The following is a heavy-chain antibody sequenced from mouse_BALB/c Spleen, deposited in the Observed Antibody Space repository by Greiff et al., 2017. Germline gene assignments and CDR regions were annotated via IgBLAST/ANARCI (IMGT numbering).Heavy chain of an antibody. Sequence: DVKLVESGGGLVQPGGSLKLSCAASGFTFSSYGMSWVRQTPDKRLELVATINSNGGSTYYPDSVKGRFTISRDNAKNTLYLQMSSLKSEDTAMYYCARDHDYYGSFAYWGQGTLVTVSA. V-gene: IGHV5-6-3*01. CDR3: ARDHDYYGSFAY. D-gene: IGHD1-2*01. J-gene: IGHJ3*01. CDR2: INSNGGST. CDR1: GFTFSSYG.